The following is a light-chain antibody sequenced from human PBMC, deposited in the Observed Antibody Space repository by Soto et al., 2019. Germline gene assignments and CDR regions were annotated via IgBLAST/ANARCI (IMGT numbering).Light chain of an antibody. CDR1: HSVSSN. V-gene: IGKV3-15*01. J-gene: IGKJ1*01. CDR2: GAS. Sequence: EIVMTQSPATLSVSPGERATLSCSASHSVSSNLAWYQQKPGQAPRLLIYGASTSATGIPARFSVSGSGTEFTLTISSLQSEDFAVYYCQPYNNWPRTFGQGTKVEIK. CDR3: QPYNNWPRT.